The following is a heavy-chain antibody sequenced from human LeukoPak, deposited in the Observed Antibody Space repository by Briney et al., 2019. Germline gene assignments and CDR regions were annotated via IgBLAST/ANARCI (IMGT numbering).Heavy chain of an antibody. V-gene: IGHV1-2*02. J-gene: IGHJ3*02. CDR2: INPDSGDT. CDR1: GYTFTAYY. Sequence: GASVKVSCKASGYTFTAYYIHWVRQAPGQGLEWMGWINPDSGDTNHAQKFQGGVTMTRDTSISTAYMELNRLRPDDTAVYYCARESGAFDIWGQGTMVTVSS. CDR3: ARESGAFDI.